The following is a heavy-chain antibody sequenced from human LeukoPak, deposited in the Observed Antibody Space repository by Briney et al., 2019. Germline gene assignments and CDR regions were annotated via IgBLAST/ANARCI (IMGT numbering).Heavy chain of an antibody. CDR3: AKEPTAMGYFDY. J-gene: IGHJ4*02. CDR1: GFTFSSYA. Sequence: PGGSLRLSCAASGFTFSSYAMSWVRQAPGKGLEWVSAISTSGGTTYYADSVKGRFTISRDNSKNTLYLQMNSLRAEDTAVYYCAKEPTAMGYFDYWGQGTLVTVSS. D-gene: IGHD5-18*01. V-gene: IGHV3-23*01. CDR2: ISTSGGTT.